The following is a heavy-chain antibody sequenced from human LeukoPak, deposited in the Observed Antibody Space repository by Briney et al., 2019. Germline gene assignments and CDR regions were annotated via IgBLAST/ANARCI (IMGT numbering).Heavy chain of an antibody. Sequence: SETLSLTCAVYGGSFSGYYWSWIRQPPGKGLEWIGEINHSGSTNYNPSLKSRVTISVDTSKNQFSLKLSSVTAADTAMYYCARGVATITGLYYYYYYYMDVWGKGTTVTVPS. D-gene: IGHD5-12*01. CDR1: GGSFSGYY. CDR3: ARGVATITGLYYYYYYYMDV. J-gene: IGHJ6*03. CDR2: INHSGST. V-gene: IGHV4-34*01.